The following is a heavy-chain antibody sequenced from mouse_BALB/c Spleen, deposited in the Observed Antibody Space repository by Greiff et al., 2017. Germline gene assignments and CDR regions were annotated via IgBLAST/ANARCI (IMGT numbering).Heavy chain of an antibody. CDR2: FSSCSSSI. Sequence: DVQLVESGGGLVQPGGSRTLSCAASGFTFSSFGMHWVRQAPEKGLEWVAYFSSCSSSIYYADTVNGRFTISRANPNNTLFLHMTSLRSEDTAMYYCARGSYKNPHYYAMDDWGQGTSVTVSS. J-gene: IGHJ4*01. V-gene: IGHV5-17*02. CDR1: GFTFSSFG. CDR3: ARGSYKNPHYYAMDD. D-gene: IGHD1-1*01.